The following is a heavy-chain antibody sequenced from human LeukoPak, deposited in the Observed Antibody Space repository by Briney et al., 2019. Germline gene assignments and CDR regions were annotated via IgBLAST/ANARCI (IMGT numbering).Heavy chain of an antibody. D-gene: IGHD2-2*01. V-gene: IGHV4-59*01. J-gene: IGHJ4*02. CDR3: ARVSGRYCSSTSCREIVKFDF. Sequence: SETLSLTCTVSGGSISSYYWSWIRQPPGKGLEWIGYINYSGNTNYNPSLKSRVTISLDTSKNQFSLRLSSVTAADTAVYYCARVSGRYCSSTSCREIVKFDFWGQGTLVTVSS. CDR2: INYSGNT. CDR1: GGSISSYY.